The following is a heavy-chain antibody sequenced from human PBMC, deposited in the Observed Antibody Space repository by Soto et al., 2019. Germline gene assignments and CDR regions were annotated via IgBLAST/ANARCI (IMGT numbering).Heavy chain of an antibody. D-gene: IGHD3-9*01. J-gene: IGHJ3*02. Sequence: SVKVSCKASGCTFSSYAISWVRQAPGQGREWMGGIIPIFGTANYAQKFQGRVTITADESTSTAYMELSSLRSEDTAVYYCAIWEAPQQDNYDIFTGSPAGDAFDSWVQGTMVTVSS. CDR2: IIPIFGTA. CDR3: AIWEAPQQDNYDIFTGSPAGDAFDS. CDR1: GCTFSSYA. V-gene: IGHV1-69*13.